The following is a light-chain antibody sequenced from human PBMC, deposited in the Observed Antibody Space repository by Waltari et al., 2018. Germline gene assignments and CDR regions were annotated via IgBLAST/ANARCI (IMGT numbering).Light chain of an antibody. J-gene: IGLJ3*02. V-gene: IGLV2-14*01. CDR1: SSDVGGYNY. CDR3: SSYTSSSTLL. Sequence: QSALTQPAYVSGSPGQSITISCTGTSSDVGGYNYVSWYQQHPGKAHKLIIYDVSKRPSGVSNRFSGSKSGNTASLTISGLQAEDEADFYCSSYTSSSTLLFGGGTKLTVL. CDR2: DVS.